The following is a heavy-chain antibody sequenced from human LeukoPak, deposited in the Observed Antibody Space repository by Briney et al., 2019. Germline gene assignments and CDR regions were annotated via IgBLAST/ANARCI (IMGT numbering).Heavy chain of an antibody. CDR3: ARRLGGYNY. D-gene: IGHD5-12*01. CDR1: GGSISSYY. CDR2: IYYSGST. Sequence: SETLSLTCTVSGGSISSYYWSWIRQPPGKGLEWIGYIYYSGSTNYNPSLKSRVTMSVDTSKNQFSLKMSTVTAADTAVYYCARRLGGYNYWGQGTLVTVSS. V-gene: IGHV4-59*08. J-gene: IGHJ4*02.